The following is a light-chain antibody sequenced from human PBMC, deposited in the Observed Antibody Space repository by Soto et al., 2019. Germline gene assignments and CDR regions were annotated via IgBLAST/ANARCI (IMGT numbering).Light chain of an antibody. V-gene: IGKV3-20*01. CDR3: QQYGSSPRT. CDR2: GAS. CDR1: QSVSTSS. J-gene: IGKJ1*01. Sequence: EIVLTQSPGTLSLSPGARATLSCRASQSVSTSSLAWYQQKGGQAPRLLIHGASSRATGIPDRFSGSGSGTDFTLTNSRLGPENFSVYYCQQYGSSPRTFGQGTKVEVK.